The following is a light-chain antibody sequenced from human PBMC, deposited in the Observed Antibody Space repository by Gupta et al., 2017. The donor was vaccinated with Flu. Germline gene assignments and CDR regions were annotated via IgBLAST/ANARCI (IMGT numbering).Light chain of an antibody. CDR3: QQYYNLPLT. V-gene: IGKV1-33*01. CDR2: DAS. CDR1: QDITNY. J-gene: IGKJ3*01. Sequence: PSSLSASVGDRVTITCQASQDITNYLNWYHQKPGKAPKLLIYDASNLETGVPSRFTGSGSGTDFTFTISSLQPEDIATYYCQQYYNLPLTFGHGTNVDIK.